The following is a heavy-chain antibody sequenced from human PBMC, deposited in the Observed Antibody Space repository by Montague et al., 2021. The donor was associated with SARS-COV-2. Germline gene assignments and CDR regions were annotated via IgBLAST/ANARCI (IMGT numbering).Heavy chain of an antibody. Sequence: SETLSLTCIVSGSSVRSYYWSWIRQPPGTGLEWIGYIYDCGSTNYNPSLKSRVTISVDTSKNQFSLKLSSVTAADTAVYYCARENTVTTFGGPYYIDSWGQGTMVTVSA. D-gene: IGHD4-17*01. V-gene: IGHV4-59*02. CDR2: IYDCGST. J-gene: IGHJ4*02. CDR1: GSSVRSYY. CDR3: ARENTVTTFGGPYYIDS.